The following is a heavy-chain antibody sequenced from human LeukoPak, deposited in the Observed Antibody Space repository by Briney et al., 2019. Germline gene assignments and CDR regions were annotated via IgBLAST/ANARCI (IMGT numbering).Heavy chain of an antibody. CDR1: GYSIRSGYY. V-gene: IGHV4-38-2*02. CDR2: LYHSGST. Sequence: SETLSLTCTVSGYSIRSGYYWGWIRQPPGKGLEWIGSLYHSGSTFYNPSLRSRVTISVDTSKNQISLNLRSVTAADTAVYYCARVPGPNWFDPWGQGTLVTVSS. CDR3: ARVPGPNWFDP. J-gene: IGHJ5*02.